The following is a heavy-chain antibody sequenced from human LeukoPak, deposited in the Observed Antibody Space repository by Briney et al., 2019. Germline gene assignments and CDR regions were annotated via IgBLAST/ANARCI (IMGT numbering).Heavy chain of an antibody. J-gene: IGHJ6*03. V-gene: IGHV3-48*03. D-gene: IGHD1-26*01. Sequence: GGSLRLSCAASGFPFNNYAMSWVGQAPGKGLDGVSIISKSGTTTDYADSVRGRFTNSRHNANNSLYLQMSSLRAEDTAVYYCTRVEERATTAAIIRKYSYYYYYMDVWGKGNTVTVSS. CDR2: ISKSGTTT. CDR3: TRVEERATTAAIIRKYSYYYYYMDV. CDR1: GFPFNNYA.